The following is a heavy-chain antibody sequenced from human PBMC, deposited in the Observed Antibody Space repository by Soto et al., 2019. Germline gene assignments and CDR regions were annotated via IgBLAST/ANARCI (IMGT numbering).Heavy chain of an antibody. Sequence: EVQLMESGGGLVQPGGSLRLSCASSGFTLSMSAVNWVRQAPGKGLEWVSYISDSGDRTYYADSVKGLFTISRDRSKNTVSLQMDSLRAADTAVYYCAKDRGIIVKAGDAFDVWGQGTKVTVSS. CDR2: ISDSGDRT. D-gene: IGHD3-16*02. CDR1: GFTLSMSA. V-gene: IGHV3-23*01. CDR3: AKDRGIIVKAGDAFDV. J-gene: IGHJ3*01.